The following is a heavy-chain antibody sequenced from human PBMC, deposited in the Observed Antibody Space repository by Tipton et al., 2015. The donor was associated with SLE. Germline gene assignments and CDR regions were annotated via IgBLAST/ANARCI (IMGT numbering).Heavy chain of an antibody. Sequence: SLRLSCAASGLTFTNCGMGWVRQAPGKGLEWVSAISDDGASTNYADSVKGRFTISRDNSKNTLHLQMDNLRADDTALYYCAGNPHSSQMVFDYWGQGTLVTVAS. CDR2: ISDDGAST. V-gene: IGHV3-23*01. J-gene: IGHJ4*02. CDR1: GLTFTNCG. CDR3: AGNPHSSQMVFDY. D-gene: IGHD2-8*01.